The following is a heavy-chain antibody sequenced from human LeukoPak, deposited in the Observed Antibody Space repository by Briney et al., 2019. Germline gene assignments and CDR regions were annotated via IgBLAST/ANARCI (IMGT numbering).Heavy chain of an antibody. D-gene: IGHD2-15*01. Sequence: ASVKVSCKASGYTFASYDINWVRQATGQGLEWMGWMSPNSGNTGYAQKFQGRVTMTRNTSISTAYMELSSLRSEDTAVYYCARGGLGYCSGGSCYSGEFDYWGQGTLVTVSS. CDR3: ARGGLGYCSGGSCYSGEFDY. CDR1: GYTFASYD. J-gene: IGHJ4*02. CDR2: MSPNSGNT. V-gene: IGHV1-8*01.